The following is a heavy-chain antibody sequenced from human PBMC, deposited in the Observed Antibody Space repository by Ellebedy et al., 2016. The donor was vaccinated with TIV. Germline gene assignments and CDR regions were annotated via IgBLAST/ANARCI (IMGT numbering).Heavy chain of an antibody. CDR3: ARVRFGDTAVDY. CDR2: IGTAGDT. D-gene: IGHD5-18*01. Sequence: GGSLRLSCAASGFTFRSYDMHWVRQATGKGLEWVSAIGTAGDTYYPGSVKGRFNIARENAKNSLYLQMNSLRAEDTAVYYCARVRFGDTAVDYWGQGTLVTVSS. CDR1: GFTFRSYD. J-gene: IGHJ4*02. V-gene: IGHV3-13*01.